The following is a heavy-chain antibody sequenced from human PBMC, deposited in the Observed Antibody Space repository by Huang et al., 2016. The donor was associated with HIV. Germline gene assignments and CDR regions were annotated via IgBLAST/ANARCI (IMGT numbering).Heavy chain of an antibody. CDR3: ARLDTARNYYYYGLDV. J-gene: IGHJ6*02. Sequence: EEQLVQSGAEVKKPGESLKISCEGSGYSFAKYWIGGVRQLPGKGLEWLGFIYPGDSDTRYSPAFQGQVSISADKSISTAYLQWSSLKASDTAMYYCARLDTARNYYYYGLDVWGQGTSVIVSS. V-gene: IGHV5-51*01. CDR2: IYPGDSDT. CDR1: GYSFAKYW. D-gene: IGHD5-18*01.